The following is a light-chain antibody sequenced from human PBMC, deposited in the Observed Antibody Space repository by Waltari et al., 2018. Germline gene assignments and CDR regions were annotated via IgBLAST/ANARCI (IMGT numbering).Light chain of an antibody. CDR3: CSYAGSSTFYV. V-gene: IGLV2-23*02. CDR1: SSDIGNFNL. J-gene: IGLJ1*01. CDR2: EVN. Sequence: QSALTQPASVSGSPGQSITISCTGTSSDIGNFNLVSWYQQHPGKAPKLMICEVNKRPSGVSNRFSGSKSGNTASLTISGLQAEDEADYYCCSYAGSSTFYVFGTGTKVTVL.